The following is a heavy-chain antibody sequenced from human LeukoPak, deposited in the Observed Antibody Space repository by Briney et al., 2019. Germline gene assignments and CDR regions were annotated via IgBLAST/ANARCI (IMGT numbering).Heavy chain of an antibody. Sequence: ASVKVSCKASGFTFPSYGISWVRRAPGQGLEWMEWISTYDANTYYAQKFQGRVTMTTDTSTSTAFMELRSLRSDDTAIYYCARKQGRGVQTGYYYYYMDVWGKGTTVTVSS. CDR3: ARKQGRGVQTGYYYYYMDV. V-gene: IGHV1-18*01. J-gene: IGHJ6*03. CDR1: GFTFPSYG. D-gene: IGHD3-10*01. CDR2: ISTYDANT.